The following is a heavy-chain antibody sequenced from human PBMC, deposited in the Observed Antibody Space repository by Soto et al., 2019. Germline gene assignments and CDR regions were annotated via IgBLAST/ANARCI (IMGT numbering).Heavy chain of an antibody. D-gene: IGHD2-15*01. V-gene: IGHV3-30*18. CDR2: ISYDSSNK. CDR3: AKLVIGYCSGNTCDDY. Sequence: VQLLESGGGLIQPGGSLRLSCAASGFTFSYGIHWLRPAPGKGLEWVAYISYDSSNKFYGDSVKGRFTISRDNYKNTPFLQMNCLRGEDTAVYYCAKLVIGYCSGNTCDDYWGQGTLVAVSS. J-gene: IGHJ4*02. CDR1: GFTFSYG.